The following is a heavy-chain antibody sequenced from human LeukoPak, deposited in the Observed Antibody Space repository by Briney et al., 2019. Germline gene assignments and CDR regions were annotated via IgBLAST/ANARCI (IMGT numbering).Heavy chain of an antibody. V-gene: IGHV4-59*01. CDR3: ARGEYQLPTYFDY. CDR1: GGSFSSYY. D-gene: IGHD2-2*01. CDR2: IYYSGST. Sequence: SETLSLTCAVYGGSFSSYYWSWIRQPPGKGLEWIGYIYYSGSTNYNPSLKSRVTISVDTSKNQFSLKLSSVTAADTAVYYCARGEYQLPTYFDYWGQGTLVTVSS. J-gene: IGHJ4*02.